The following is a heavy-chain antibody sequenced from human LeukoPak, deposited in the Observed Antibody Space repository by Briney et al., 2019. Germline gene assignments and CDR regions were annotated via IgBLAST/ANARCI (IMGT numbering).Heavy chain of an antibody. J-gene: IGHJ6*02. V-gene: IGHV3-74*01. CDR2: ISSDGSST. CDR1: GFTFSSYW. Sequence: GGSLRLSCAASGFTFSSYWMHWVRHASGKGLVWVSRISSDGSSTIYADSVKGRFTISRDNARYTLYLQMNSLRAVDTAVYYCTRDRSYTMDVWGQGTTVTVSS. CDR3: TRDRSYTMDV. D-gene: IGHD4-11*01.